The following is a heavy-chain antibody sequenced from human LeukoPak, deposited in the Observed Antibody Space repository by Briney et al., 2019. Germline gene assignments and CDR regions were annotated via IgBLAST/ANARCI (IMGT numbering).Heavy chain of an antibody. V-gene: IGHV4-34*01. D-gene: IGHD3-10*01. J-gene: IGHJ1*01. Sequence: SETLSLTCAVYGGSFSGYYWSWIRQPPGKGLEWIGEINHSGSTNYNPSLKSRVTISVDTSKNQFSLKLSSVTAADTAVYYCARPVGPGSYYYRVAYFQHWGQGTLVTVSS. CDR2: INHSGST. CDR3: ARPVGPGSYYYRVAYFQH. CDR1: GGSFSGYY.